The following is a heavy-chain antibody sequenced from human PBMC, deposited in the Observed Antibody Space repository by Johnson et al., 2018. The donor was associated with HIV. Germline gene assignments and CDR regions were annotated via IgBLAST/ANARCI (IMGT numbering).Heavy chain of an antibody. Sequence: VQLVESGGGVVQPGGSLRLSCAASGFTVSSNYMSWVRQAPGKGLEWVSVIYSGGSTYYADSVKGRFTISRDNSKNTLYLQMNSLRAEDTAVYYCAKVQGSYAPPLDAFDIWGQGTMVTVSS. CDR1: GFTVSSNY. V-gene: IGHV3-66*01. J-gene: IGHJ3*02. CDR3: AKVQGSYAPPLDAFDI. CDR2: IYSGGST. D-gene: IGHD1-26*01.